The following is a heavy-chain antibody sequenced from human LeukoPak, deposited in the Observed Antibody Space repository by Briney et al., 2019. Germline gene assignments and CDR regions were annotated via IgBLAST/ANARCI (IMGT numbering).Heavy chain of an antibody. Sequence: GGSLRLSCAASGFTFSSYAMHWVRQAPGKGLEWVAVISYDGSNKYYADSVKGRFTISRDNSKNTLYLQMNSLRAEDTAVYYCARAPFDYWGQGTLVTVSS. V-gene: IGHV3-30*01. CDR1: GFTFSSYA. J-gene: IGHJ4*02. CDR2: ISYDGSNK. CDR3: ARAPFDY.